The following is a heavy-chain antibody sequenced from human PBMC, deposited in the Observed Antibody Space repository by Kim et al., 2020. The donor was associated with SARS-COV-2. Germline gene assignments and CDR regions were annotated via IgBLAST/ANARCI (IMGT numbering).Heavy chain of an antibody. CDR3: ARGGYDYVWGSYRYKGAFDI. V-gene: IGHV4-59*01. CDR2: IYYSGST. CDR1: GGSISSYY. J-gene: IGHJ3*02. Sequence: SETLSLTCTVSGGSISSYYWSWIRQPPGKGLEWIGYIYYSGSTNYNPSLKSRVTISVDTSKNQFSLKLSSVTAADTAVYYCARGGYDYVWGSYRYKGAFDIWGQGTMVTVSS. D-gene: IGHD3-16*02.